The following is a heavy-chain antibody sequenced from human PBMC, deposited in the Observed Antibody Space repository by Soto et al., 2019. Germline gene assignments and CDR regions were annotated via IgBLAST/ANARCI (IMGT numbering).Heavy chain of an antibody. CDR3: AAPPRY. D-gene: IGHD6-6*01. Sequence: SETLSLTCTVSGGSLSSYYWGWIRQPPGKGLEWIASIYYGGTTNYNPSLESRVIISVDMSKNQFSLKLTSVTAADTAVYYCAAPPRYWGQGTLVTVS. CDR1: GGSLSSYY. V-gene: IGHV4-59*01. CDR2: IYYGGTT. J-gene: IGHJ4*02.